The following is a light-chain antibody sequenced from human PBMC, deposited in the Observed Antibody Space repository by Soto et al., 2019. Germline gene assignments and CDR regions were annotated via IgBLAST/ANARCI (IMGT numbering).Light chain of an antibody. CDR1: QSIGGN. J-gene: IGKJ3*01. Sequence: EIVLTQSPATLSLSPGERATLSCRASQSIGGNLAWYQQKPGQAPRLLIYDASNRATGIPARFSGKGSGTDFTLTISSLEPEDFAVYYCQHRSNGPLFTFGPGTKVDIK. V-gene: IGKV3-11*01. CDR2: DAS. CDR3: QHRSNGPLFT.